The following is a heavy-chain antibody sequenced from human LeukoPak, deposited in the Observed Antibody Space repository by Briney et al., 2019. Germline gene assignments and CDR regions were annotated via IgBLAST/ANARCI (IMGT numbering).Heavy chain of an antibody. CDR1: GFTFSSYS. J-gene: IGHJ4*02. D-gene: IGHD1-14*01. Sequence: GGSLRLSCAASGFTFSSYSMHWVRQAPGEGLVWASRIKSDGSVTWYADTMKGRFTISRDNAKNMLYLQMNSLRDEDTAVYFCARDHDAVGTTIDHWGQGTLVTVSS. CDR3: ARDHDAVGTTIDH. V-gene: IGHV3-74*01. CDR2: IKSDGSVT.